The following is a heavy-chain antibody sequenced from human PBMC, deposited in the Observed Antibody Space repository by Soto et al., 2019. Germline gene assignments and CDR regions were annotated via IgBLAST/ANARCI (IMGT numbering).Heavy chain of an antibody. CDR3: VRVVAIPGYPDN. Sequence: QVQLVQSEAEVRQPASSVKVSCKTSGGTFSSYAISWVRQAPGQGLEWMGGIVPIVDTSTYAQKFQGRVTITADESTSTVYMELSSLTSDDTAVYYCVRVVAIPGYPDNWGQGTLVTVSS. CDR1: GGTFSSYA. CDR2: IVPIVDTS. V-gene: IGHV1-69*12. D-gene: IGHD5-12*01. J-gene: IGHJ4*02.